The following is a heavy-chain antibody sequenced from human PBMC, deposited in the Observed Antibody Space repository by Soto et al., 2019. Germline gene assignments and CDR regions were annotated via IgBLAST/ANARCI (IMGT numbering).Heavy chain of an antibody. D-gene: IGHD3-9*01. J-gene: IGHJ6*02. Sequence: TGKGLEWVSAIGTDGNTYYTASVKGRFTISRENAKNSLYLQMDSLRAEDTAVYYCARDRGPYDYFAMDVWGQGTTVTVSS. CDR2: IGTDGNT. V-gene: IGHV3-13*01. CDR3: ARDRGPYDYFAMDV.